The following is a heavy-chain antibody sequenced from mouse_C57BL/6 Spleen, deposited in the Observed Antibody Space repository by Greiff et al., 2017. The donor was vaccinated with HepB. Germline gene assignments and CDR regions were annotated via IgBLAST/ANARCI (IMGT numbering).Heavy chain of an antibody. D-gene: IGHD1-1*01. CDR2: IDPEDGDT. V-gene: IGHV14-1*01. Sequence: EVQLQESGAELVRPGASVKLSCTASGFNIKDYYMHWVKQRPEQGLEWIGRIDPEDGDTDYAPKFQGKATMTADTTSNTAYLQLSSLTAEDTAVYYCTNHYGSSYFDDWGQGTTLTVSS. J-gene: IGHJ2*01. CDR3: TNHYGSSYFDD. CDR1: GFNIKDYY.